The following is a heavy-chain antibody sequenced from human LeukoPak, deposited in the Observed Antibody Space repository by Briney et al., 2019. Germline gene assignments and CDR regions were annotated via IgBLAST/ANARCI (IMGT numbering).Heavy chain of an antibody. D-gene: IGHD1-26*01. CDR1: VFTFSSYA. Sequence: PGGSLRLSCAPSVFTFSSYAMHWVRQAPGKGLEYVSAISSNGGSTYYANSVRGRFTISRDNAKNSLYLQMNSLRAEDTAVYYCARVVVGAINWFDAWGQGTLVTASS. CDR2: ISSNGGST. CDR3: ARVVVGAINWFDA. V-gene: IGHV3-64*01. J-gene: IGHJ5*02.